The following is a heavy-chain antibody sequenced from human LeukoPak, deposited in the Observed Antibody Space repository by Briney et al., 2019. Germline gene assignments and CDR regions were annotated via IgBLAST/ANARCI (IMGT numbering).Heavy chain of an antibody. CDR2: INHSGST. D-gene: IGHD6-13*01. Sequence: SQTPSPTCAVYGGSLSGYYWSWIRQPPGKGRGWIGEINHSGSTNYNPSLKSRVTISVDTSKNQFSLKLSSVTAADTAVYYCARGIAAAGRSFYYWGQGTLVTVSS. CDR1: GGSLSGYY. V-gene: IGHV4-34*01. CDR3: ARGIAAAGRSFYY. J-gene: IGHJ4*02.